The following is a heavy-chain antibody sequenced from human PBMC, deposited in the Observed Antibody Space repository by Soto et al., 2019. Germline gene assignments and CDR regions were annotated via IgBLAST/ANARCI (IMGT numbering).Heavy chain of an antibody. CDR3: AREEAYYYGMDV. J-gene: IGHJ6*02. V-gene: IGHV4-4*02. CDR2: IYHSGST. Sequence: SETLSLTCAVSGGSISSSNWWSWVRQPPGKGLEWIGEIYHSGSTNYNPSLKSRVTISLDKSKNQFSLKLSSVTAADTAVYYCAREEAYYYGMDVWGQGTTVTVSS. CDR1: GGSISSSNW.